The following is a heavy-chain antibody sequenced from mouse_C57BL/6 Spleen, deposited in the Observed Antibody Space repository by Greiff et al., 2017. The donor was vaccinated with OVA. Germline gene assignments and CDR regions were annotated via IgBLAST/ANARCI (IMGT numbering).Heavy chain of an antibody. V-gene: IGHV1-7*01. CDR2: INPSSGYT. D-gene: IGHD2-2*01. CDR1: GYTFTSYW. CDR3: ASYGYEAWFAY. J-gene: IGHJ3*01. Sequence: QVQLKESGAELAKPGASVKLSCKASGYTFTSYWMHWVKQRPGQGLEWIGYINPSSGYTKYNQKFKDKATLTADKSTSTAYMQLSSLTYEDSAVYYCASYGYEAWFAYWGQGTLVTVSA.